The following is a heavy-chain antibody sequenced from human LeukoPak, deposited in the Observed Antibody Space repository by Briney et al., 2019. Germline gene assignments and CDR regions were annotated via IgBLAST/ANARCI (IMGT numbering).Heavy chain of an antibody. CDR2: FDPEDGET. J-gene: IGHJ3*02. D-gene: IGHD2-2*01. CDR3: AAGYCSSTSCYAPHHDAFDI. Sequence: ASVKASCKVSGYTLTELSMHWVRQAPGKGLEWMGGFDPEDGETIYAQKFQGRVTMTEDTSTDTAYMELSSLRSEDTAVYYCAAGYCSSTSCYAPHHDAFDIWGQGTMVTVSS. CDR1: GYTLTELS. V-gene: IGHV1-24*01.